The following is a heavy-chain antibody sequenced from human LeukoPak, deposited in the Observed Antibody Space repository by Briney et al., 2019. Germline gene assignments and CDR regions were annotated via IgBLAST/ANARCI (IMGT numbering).Heavy chain of an antibody. CDR1: GFSFSSFF. CDR2: ISANGGRT. Sequence: GGSLRPSCAASGFSFSSFFMHWVRQAPGNGLEYVSGISANGGRTYYANSVNGRFTISRDNSKNTLYLHLGSLRPEDMAVYYCARGTRFITVAGTSLSFDPWGQGILVIVSS. J-gene: IGHJ5*02. V-gene: IGHV3-64*01. D-gene: IGHD6-19*01. CDR3: ARGTRFITVAGTSLSFDP.